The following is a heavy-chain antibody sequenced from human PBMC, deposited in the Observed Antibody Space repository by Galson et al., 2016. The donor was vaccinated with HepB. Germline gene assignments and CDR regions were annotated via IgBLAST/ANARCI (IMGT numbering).Heavy chain of an antibody. CDR3: ERGGAEGTTMDY. Sequence: SLRLSCAASGFTFNTYAMHWVRQAPGKGLEWVAVISYDGSNNYYADSVKGRFTISRDNSKSTLYLQMNSLRPEDTAVYYFERGGAEGTTMDYWGQGTLVTFSS. D-gene: IGHD4/OR15-4a*01. J-gene: IGHJ4*02. V-gene: IGHV3-30-3*01. CDR1: GFTFNTYA. CDR2: ISYDGSNN.